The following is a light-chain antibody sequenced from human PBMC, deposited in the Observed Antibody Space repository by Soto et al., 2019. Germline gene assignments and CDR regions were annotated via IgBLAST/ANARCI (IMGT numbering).Light chain of an antibody. CDR1: QDIKNH. Sequence: AIQMTQSPSSLSASVRDRVTITCRASQDIKNHLGWYQQKPGRAPQLLIFAASNLQNGVPSRFSGSGSGTDFTLSISSLQPEDFATYYCLQDYTYPRTFGQGTKVDIK. V-gene: IGKV1-6*01. J-gene: IGKJ1*01. CDR2: AAS. CDR3: LQDYTYPRT.